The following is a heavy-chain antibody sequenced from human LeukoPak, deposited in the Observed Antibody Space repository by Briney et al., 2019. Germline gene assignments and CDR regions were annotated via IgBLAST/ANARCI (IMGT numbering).Heavy chain of an antibody. V-gene: IGHV3-23*01. Sequence: GGSLRLSCAASGFIFSKYSMHWVRQAPGKGLEWVSTIRGSGESTHYADSVQGRFTISRDNSLYTVYLQMDSLRGDDTAVYYCAKDRISYTTSPGELSHWGQGTLVTVSS. D-gene: IGHD3-10*01. J-gene: IGHJ4*02. CDR2: IRGSGEST. CDR1: GFIFSKYS. CDR3: AKDRISYTTSPGELSH.